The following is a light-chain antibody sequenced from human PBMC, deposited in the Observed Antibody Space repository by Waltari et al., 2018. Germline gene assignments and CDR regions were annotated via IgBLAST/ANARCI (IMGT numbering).Light chain of an antibody. CDR1: QGISSH. J-gene: IGKJ4*01. V-gene: IGKV1-9*01. CDR3: QQLNSYPLT. CDR2: GAS. Sequence: DIQLTQSPSFLSASVVDRVTIACRASQGISSHLVWYQQKPGKAPKLLIYGASTLQSGVPSRFSGSGSATEFTLTISSLQPEDFATYYCQQLNSYPLTFGGGTKVEIK.